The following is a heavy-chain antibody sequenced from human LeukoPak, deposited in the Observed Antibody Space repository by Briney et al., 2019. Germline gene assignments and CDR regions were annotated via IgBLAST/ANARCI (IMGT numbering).Heavy chain of an antibody. CDR1: GDSVSGNSAVA. CDR2: TYYRSKWNN. D-gene: IGHD2/OR15-2a*01. CDR3: ARGRNSGFDY. V-gene: IGHV6-1*01. Sequence: SQTLSLTCALSGDSVSGNSAVAWNWLRQSPSRGLEWLGRTYYRSKWNNDYAVSVKSRITINPDTSKNQFSLHLNSVTPEDTAVYCCARGRNSGFDYWGQGTLVTVSS. J-gene: IGHJ4*02.